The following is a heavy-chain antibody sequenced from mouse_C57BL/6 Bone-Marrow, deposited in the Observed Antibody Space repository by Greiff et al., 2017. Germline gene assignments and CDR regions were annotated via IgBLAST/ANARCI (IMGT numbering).Heavy chain of an antibody. J-gene: IGHJ4*01. CDR3: ARPILFYGSSGDAMDY. Sequence: EVQLQQSGPELVKPGDSVKISCKASGYSFTGYFMNWVMQSHGKSLEWIGRINPYNGDTFYNQKFKGKATLTVDKSSSTAHMELRSLTSEDSAVYYCARPILFYGSSGDAMDYWGQGTSVTVSS. CDR1: GYSFTGYF. V-gene: IGHV1-20*01. CDR2: INPYNGDT. D-gene: IGHD1-1*01.